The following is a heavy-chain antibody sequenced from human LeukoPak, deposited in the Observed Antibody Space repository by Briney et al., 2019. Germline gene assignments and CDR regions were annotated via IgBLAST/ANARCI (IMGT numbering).Heavy chain of an antibody. J-gene: IGHJ4*02. CDR1: GYTFTSND. Sequence: ASVKVSCKASGYTFTSNDINWVRQATGQGLEWMGWINPNSGNTGYAQKFQGRVAMTRNTSISTAYMELSSLRSEDTAVYYCARGTVCGSGGKCSGSWYYDYWGQGTLVTVSS. CDR3: ARGTVCGSGGKCSGSWYYDY. CDR2: INPNSGNT. V-gene: IGHV1-8*01. D-gene: IGHD6-13*01.